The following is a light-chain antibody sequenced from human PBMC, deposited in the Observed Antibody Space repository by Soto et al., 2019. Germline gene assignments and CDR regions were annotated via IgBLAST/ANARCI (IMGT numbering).Light chain of an antibody. V-gene: IGKV3-11*01. J-gene: IGKJ4*01. CDR1: QSLRSN. CDR3: QQRSNWTPA. Sequence: EIVMTQPPATLSVSQGERATLSGRASQSLRSNLAWYQKKPGQDPRILINDASRRDTGIPDRFSGSGSGTDFNLTISRLEPEDCAVYEGQQRSNWTPAVGGWTKWEIK. CDR2: DAS.